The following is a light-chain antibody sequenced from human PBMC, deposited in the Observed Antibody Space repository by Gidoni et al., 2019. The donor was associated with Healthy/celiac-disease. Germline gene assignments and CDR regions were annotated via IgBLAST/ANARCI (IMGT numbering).Light chain of an antibody. CDR2: GKN. CDR3: NSRDSSGTHLVV. J-gene: IGLJ2*01. V-gene: IGLV3-19*01. CDR1: SLRSYY. Sequence: SSELTQDPAVSVALGQTVRITCQGDSLRSYYAIWLQQKQGQAPVLVIYGKNNRPSGIPDRFSGSSSGNTAPLTIPGAQAEDEADYFCNSRDSSGTHLVVFGGGTKLTVL.